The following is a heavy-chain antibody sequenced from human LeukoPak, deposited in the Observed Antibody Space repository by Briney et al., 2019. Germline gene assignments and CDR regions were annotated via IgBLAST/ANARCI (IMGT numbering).Heavy chain of an antibody. V-gene: IGHV3-23*01. CDR2: ISGSGGST. Sequence: GGSLRLSCAASGFSFSSFPMSWVRQAPGKGLEWVSAISGSGGSTYYADSVKGRFTISRDNAQTSLYLQMNSLSAEDTAVYYCARGGGVTSLTANFDYWGQGTLVTVSS. J-gene: IGHJ4*02. CDR3: ARGGGVTSLTANFDY. D-gene: IGHD2-21*02. CDR1: GFSFSSFP.